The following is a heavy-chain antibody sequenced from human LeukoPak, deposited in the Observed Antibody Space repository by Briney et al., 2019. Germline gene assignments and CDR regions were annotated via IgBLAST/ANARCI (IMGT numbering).Heavy chain of an antibody. CDR1: GGSFSGYY. Sequence: SETLSLACAVYGGSFSGYYWSWIRQPPGKGLEWIGEINHSGSTNYNPSLKSRVTISVDTSKNQFSLKLSSVTAADTAVYYCARSSSGNYGWWGQGTLVTVSS. CDR2: INHSGST. CDR3: ARSSSGNYGW. J-gene: IGHJ4*02. V-gene: IGHV4-34*01. D-gene: IGHD4-23*01.